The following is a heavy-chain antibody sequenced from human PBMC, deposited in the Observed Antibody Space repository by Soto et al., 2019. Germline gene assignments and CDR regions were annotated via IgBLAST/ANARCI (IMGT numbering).Heavy chain of an antibody. CDR3: AKPQPDYYDERDY. CDR1: GLTVSDTF. Sequence: GGSLRLSCAASGLTVSDTFMSWVRQAPGKGLEWVSVIYSGITTHYADSVKGRFSMSRDNAKNTVYLQMSSLRAEDTAVYYCAKPQPDYYDERDYWGQGTLLPVSS. CDR2: IYSGITT. D-gene: IGHD3-22*01. V-gene: IGHV3-53*01. J-gene: IGHJ4*02.